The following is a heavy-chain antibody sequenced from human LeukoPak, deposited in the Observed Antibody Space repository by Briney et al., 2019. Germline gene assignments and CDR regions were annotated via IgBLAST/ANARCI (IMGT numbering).Heavy chain of an antibody. Sequence: LEWIGYIYYSGSTYYNPSLKSRVTMSVDTSKNQFSLKLSSVTAADTAVYYCARGPPPDFDYWGQGTLVTVSS. V-gene: IGHV4-28*03. CDR3: ARGPPPDFDY. J-gene: IGHJ4*02. CDR2: IYYSGST.